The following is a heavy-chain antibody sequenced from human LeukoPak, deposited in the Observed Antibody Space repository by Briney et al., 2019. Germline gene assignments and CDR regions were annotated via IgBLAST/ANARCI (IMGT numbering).Heavy chain of an antibody. CDR1: GYTFTSYD. J-gene: IGHJ4*02. D-gene: IGHD6-13*01. V-gene: IGHV1-8*01. Sequence: ASVKVSCKASGYTFTSYDINWVRQATGQGLEWMGWMNPNSGNTGYAQKFQGRVTMTRNTSISTAYMELSSLRSEDTAVYYCARGWHSSWYSYNIVSYFDYWGQGTLVTVSS. CDR2: MNPNSGNT. CDR3: ARGWHSSWYSYNIVSYFDY.